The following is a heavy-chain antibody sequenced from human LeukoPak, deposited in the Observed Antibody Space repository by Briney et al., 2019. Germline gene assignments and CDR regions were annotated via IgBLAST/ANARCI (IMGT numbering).Heavy chain of an antibody. Sequence: PSETLSLTCEIERGSFSGYYWSWVRQTPGKGLEWIGEINHSATTNYNPSLKSRVTISVDTSKNQFSLKLKSVTAADTAVYYCARGGYYGWGNDFRFDPWGQGTLVTVSS. J-gene: IGHJ5*02. CDR1: RGSFSGYY. CDR3: ARGGYYGWGNDFRFDP. V-gene: IGHV4-34*01. D-gene: IGHD3-10*01. CDR2: INHSATT.